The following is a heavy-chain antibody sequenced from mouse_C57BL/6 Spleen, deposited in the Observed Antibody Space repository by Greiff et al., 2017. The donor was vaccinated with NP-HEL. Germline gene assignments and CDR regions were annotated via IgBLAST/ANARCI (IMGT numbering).Heavy chain of an antibody. Sequence: EVQLQESGPGLVKPSQSLSLTCSVTGYSITSGYYWNWIRQFPGNKLEWMGYISYDGSNNYNPSLKNRISITRDTSKNQFFLKLNSVTTEDTATYYCARDLSYDYERAWFAYWGQGTLVTVSA. CDR1: GYSITSGYY. V-gene: IGHV3-6*01. CDR3: ARDLSYDYERAWFAY. J-gene: IGHJ3*01. D-gene: IGHD2-4*01. CDR2: ISYDGSN.